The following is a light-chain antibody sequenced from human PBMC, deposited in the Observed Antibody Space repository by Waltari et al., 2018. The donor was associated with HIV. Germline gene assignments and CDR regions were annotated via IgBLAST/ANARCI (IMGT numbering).Light chain of an antibody. V-gene: IGLV3-1*01. CDR1: KLGDKY. Sequence: SYELTQPPSVSVSPGQTASITCSGDKLGDKYACWYQQKPGQSPVLVIYQDSKRPSGIPERFSGSNSGNTATLTISGTQAMDEADYYCQAWDSSTANVFGTGTKVTVL. CDR3: QAWDSSTANV. CDR2: QDS. J-gene: IGLJ1*01.